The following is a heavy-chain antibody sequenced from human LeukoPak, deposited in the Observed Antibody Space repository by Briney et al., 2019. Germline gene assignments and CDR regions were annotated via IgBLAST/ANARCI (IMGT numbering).Heavy chain of an antibody. J-gene: IGHJ4*02. Sequence: ASVKVSCKASGYTFTGYYMHWVRQAPGQGLEWMGWINPNSGGTNYAQKFQGWVTMTRDTSISTAYMELNRLRSDDTAVYYCARDMRPHYYYGSGSYFDYWGQGTLVTVSS. D-gene: IGHD3-10*01. CDR3: ARDMRPHYYYGSGSYFDY. V-gene: IGHV1-2*04. CDR1: GYTFTGYY. CDR2: INPNSGGT.